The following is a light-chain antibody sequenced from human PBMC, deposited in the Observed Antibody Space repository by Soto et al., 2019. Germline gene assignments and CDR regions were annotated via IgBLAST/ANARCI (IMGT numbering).Light chain of an antibody. CDR1: SSNIGSNY. Sequence: QAVVTQPPSASGTPGQWVTISCSGSSSNIGSNYVYWYQQLPGTAPKLLIYRNNQRPSGVPDRFSGSKSGTSASLAISGLRSEDEADYYCAAWDDSLSGSWVFGGGTKLTVL. CDR2: RNN. J-gene: IGLJ3*02. V-gene: IGLV1-47*01. CDR3: AAWDDSLSGSWV.